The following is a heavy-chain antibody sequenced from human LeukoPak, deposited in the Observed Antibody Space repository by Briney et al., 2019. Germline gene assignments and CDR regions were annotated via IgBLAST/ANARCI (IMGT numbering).Heavy chain of an antibody. CDR2: ITGSGGST. CDR1: GFTFSSYA. Sequence: PGGSLRLSCAASGFTFSSYAMSWVRQAPGKGLEWVSDITGSGGSTYYADSVKGRFTISRDNSKNTLYLQMNSLRAEDTAVYYCAKWYAISLAPYFDYWGQGTLVTVSS. CDR3: AKWYAISLAPYFDY. D-gene: IGHD3-3*02. V-gene: IGHV3-23*01. J-gene: IGHJ4*02.